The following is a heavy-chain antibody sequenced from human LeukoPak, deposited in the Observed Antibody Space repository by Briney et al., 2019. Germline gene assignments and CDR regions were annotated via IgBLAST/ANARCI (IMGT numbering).Heavy chain of an antibody. D-gene: IGHD2-2*01. Sequence: SVKVSCKASGGTFSSYAISWVRQAPGQGLEWMGGIIPIFGTANYAQKFQGRVTMTENTSTDTAYMELSSLRSEDTAVYYCATQTCSSTSCYLLPFDYWGQGTLVTVSS. CDR1: GGTFSSYA. V-gene: IGHV1-69*06. CDR3: ATQTCSSTSCYLLPFDY. CDR2: IIPIFGTA. J-gene: IGHJ4*02.